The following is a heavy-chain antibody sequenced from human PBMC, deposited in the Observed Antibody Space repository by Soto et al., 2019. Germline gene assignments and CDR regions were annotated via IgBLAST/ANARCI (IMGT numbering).Heavy chain of an antibody. Sequence: PXGSLRLSCAASGFTFSSYAMHWVRQAPGKGLEWVAVISYDGSNKYYADSVKGRFTISRDNSKNTLYLQMNSLRAEDTAVYYCARANLLIQPSDYWGQGTLVTVSS. V-gene: IGHV3-30-3*01. J-gene: IGHJ4*02. CDR1: GFTFSSYA. CDR3: ARANLLIQPSDY. D-gene: IGHD5-18*01. CDR2: ISYDGSNK.